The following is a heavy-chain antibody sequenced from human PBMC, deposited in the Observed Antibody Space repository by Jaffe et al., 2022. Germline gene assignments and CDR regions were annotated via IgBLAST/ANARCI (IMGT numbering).Heavy chain of an antibody. D-gene: IGHD3-10*01. Sequence: QVQLVQSGAEVKKPGASVKVSCKASGYTFTSYDINWVRQATGQGLEWMGWMNPNSGNTGYAQKFQGRVTMTRNTSISTAYMELSSLRSEDTAVYYCARADMVQGVIITDSGWFDPWGQGTLVTVSS. CDR1: GYTFTSYD. CDR2: MNPNSGNT. CDR3: ARADMVQGVIITDSGWFDP. V-gene: IGHV1-8*01. J-gene: IGHJ5*02.